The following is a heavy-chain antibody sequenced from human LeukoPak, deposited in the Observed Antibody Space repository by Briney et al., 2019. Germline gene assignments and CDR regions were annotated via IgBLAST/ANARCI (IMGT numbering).Heavy chain of an antibody. D-gene: IGHD4-17*01. CDR1: GGTFSSYA. Sequence: ASVKVSCKASGGTFSSYAISWVRQAPGQGLEWMGRIIPIFGTANYAQKFQARVTITTDESTSTAYMELSSLRSEDTAVYYCARDLHGDYVANYFDYWGQGTLVTVSS. CDR3: ARDLHGDYVANYFDY. CDR2: IIPIFGTA. J-gene: IGHJ4*02. V-gene: IGHV1-69*05.